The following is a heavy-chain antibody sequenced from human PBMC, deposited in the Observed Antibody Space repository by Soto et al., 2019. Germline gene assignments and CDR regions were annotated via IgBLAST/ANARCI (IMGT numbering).Heavy chain of an antibody. Sequence: SETLYLTCTVSGGSISSGGYYWSWIRQHPGKGLEWIGYIYYSGSTYYNPSLKSRVTISVDTSKNQFSLKLSSVTAADTAVYYCASGPYYYDSSGYLGYWGQGTLVTVSS. V-gene: IGHV4-31*03. CDR1: GGSISSGGYY. J-gene: IGHJ4*02. D-gene: IGHD3-22*01. CDR3: ASGPYYYDSSGYLGY. CDR2: IYYSGST.